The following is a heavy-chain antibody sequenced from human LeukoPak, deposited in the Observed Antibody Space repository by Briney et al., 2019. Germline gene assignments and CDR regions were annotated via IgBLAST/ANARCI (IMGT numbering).Heavy chain of an antibody. CDR2: ISRSGNTK. CDR3: AKDNNWFDP. V-gene: IGHV3-48*01. J-gene: IGHJ5*02. Sequence: HPGGSLRLSCAASGFTFSSYSMNWVRQAPGKGLEWISYISRSGNTKYYPDSVKGRFTISRDNSKNTLYLQMNSLRVEDTAVYYCAKDNNWFDPWGQGTLVTVSS. CDR1: GFTFSSYS.